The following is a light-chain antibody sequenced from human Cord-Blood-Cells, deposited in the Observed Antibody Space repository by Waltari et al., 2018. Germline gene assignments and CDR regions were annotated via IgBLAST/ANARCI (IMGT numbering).Light chain of an antibody. J-gene: IGKJ2*01. Sequence: DIVLTQFPDSLAVSLGAKATIHCKSSQSVLYSSNNKNYLDWYQQKPGQTPKLLIYWASTRESGVPDRFSGSGSGTDFTLTISSLQAEDVAVYYCQQYYSTPYTFGQGTKLEIK. CDR3: QQYYSTPYT. CDR1: QSVLYSSNNKNY. V-gene: IGKV4-1*01. CDR2: WAS.